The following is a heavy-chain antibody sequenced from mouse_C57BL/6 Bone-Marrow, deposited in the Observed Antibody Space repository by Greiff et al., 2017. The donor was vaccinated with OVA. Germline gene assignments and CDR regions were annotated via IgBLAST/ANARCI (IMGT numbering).Heavy chain of an antibody. CDR2: IRLKSDNYAT. CDR1: GFTFSNYW. Sequence: EVQLQESGGGLVQPGGSMKLSCVASGFTFSNYWMNWVRQSPEKGLEWVAQIRLKSDNYATHYAESLKGRFTISRDDSKSSVYLQMNNLRAEDTGIYYCTYGKNYFDYWGQGTTLTVSS. V-gene: IGHV6-3*01. CDR3: TYGKNYFDY. J-gene: IGHJ2*01. D-gene: IGHD2-1*01.